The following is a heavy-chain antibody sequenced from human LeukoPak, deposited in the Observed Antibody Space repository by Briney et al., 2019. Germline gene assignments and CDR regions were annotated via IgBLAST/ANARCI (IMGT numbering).Heavy chain of an antibody. J-gene: IGHJ4*02. CDR3: ARYTANTAGYSFDF. CDR2: IHHSGVT. V-gene: IGHV4-38-2*02. CDR1: GYSISSGYD. D-gene: IGHD3-22*01. Sequence: SETLSLTCTVSGYSISSGYDWSRIRQPPGKGLEWIATIHHSGVTYYNPSLKSRVTMSVDTSKNQFSLKLGSVTAASTAVYYCARYTANTAGYSFDFWGQGALVTVSS.